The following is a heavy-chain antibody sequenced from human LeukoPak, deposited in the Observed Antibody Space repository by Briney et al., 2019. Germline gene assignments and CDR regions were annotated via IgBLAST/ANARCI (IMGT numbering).Heavy chain of an antibody. Sequence: PSETLSLTCTVSGVSISSYYWSWIRQPPGKGLEWIGYIYYSGSTNYNPSLKSRVTISVDTSKNQFSLKLSSVTAADTAVYYCARDVAFWSGHHFDYWGQGTLVTVSS. J-gene: IGHJ4*02. D-gene: IGHD3-3*01. CDR2: IYYSGST. CDR3: ARDVAFWSGHHFDY. CDR1: GVSISSYY. V-gene: IGHV4-59*01.